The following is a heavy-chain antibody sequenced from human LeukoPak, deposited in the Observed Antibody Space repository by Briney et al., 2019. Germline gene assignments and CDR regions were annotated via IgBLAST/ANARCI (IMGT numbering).Heavy chain of an antibody. CDR2: ISGSGGST. Sequence: GGSLRLSCAASGFTFSSYAMSWVRQAPGKGLEWVSAISGSGGSTYYADSVKGRFTISRDNSKNTLYLQMNSLRAEDTAVYYCAKDMVRGVIITEYFQHWGQGTLVTVSS. D-gene: IGHD3-10*01. CDR3: AKDMVRGVIITEYFQH. J-gene: IGHJ1*01. CDR1: GFTFSSYA. V-gene: IGHV3-23*01.